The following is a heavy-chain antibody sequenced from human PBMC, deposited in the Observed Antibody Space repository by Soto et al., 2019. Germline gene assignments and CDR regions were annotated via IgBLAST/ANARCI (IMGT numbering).Heavy chain of an antibody. CDR1: GFTFSSYG. CDR2: ISYDGGNK. J-gene: IGHJ6*02. V-gene: IGHV3-30*18. CDR3: AKAYYETYYYYYGMDV. Sequence: GGSLRLSCAASGFTFSSYGMHWVRQAPGKGLEWVAVISYDGGNKYYADSVKGRFTISRDNSKNTLYLQMNSLRAEDTAVYYCAKAYYETYYYYYGMDVWGQGTTVTVSS. D-gene: IGHD3-22*01.